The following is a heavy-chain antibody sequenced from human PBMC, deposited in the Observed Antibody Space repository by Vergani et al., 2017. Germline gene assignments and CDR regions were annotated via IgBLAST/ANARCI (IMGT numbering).Heavy chain of an antibody. D-gene: IGHD5-12*01. CDR2: IYYSGST. J-gene: IGHJ4*02. Sequence: QVQLQESGPGLVKPSETLSLTCTVSGGSISSYYWSWIRQPPGKGLEWSGYIYYSGSTNYNPSLKSRVTISVDTSKNQFSLKLSSVTAADTAVYYCATYSCYDFLFDYWGQGTLVTVSS. CDR3: ATYSCYDFLFDY. V-gene: IGHV4-59*01. CDR1: GGSISSYY.